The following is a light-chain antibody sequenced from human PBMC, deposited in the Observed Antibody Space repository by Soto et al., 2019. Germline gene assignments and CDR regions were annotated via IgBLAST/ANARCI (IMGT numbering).Light chain of an antibody. CDR3: QTWGTGTVV. J-gene: IGLJ2*01. V-gene: IGLV4-69*01. CDR1: SGHSSYA. CDR2: LNSDGSH. Sequence: QAVVTQSPSASASLGASVKLTCTLSSGHSSYAIAWHQQQPEKGPRYLMKLNSDGSHSKGDGIPDRFSVSTSGAERYLTISSLQSEDEADYYCQTWGTGTVVFGGGNQLTVL.